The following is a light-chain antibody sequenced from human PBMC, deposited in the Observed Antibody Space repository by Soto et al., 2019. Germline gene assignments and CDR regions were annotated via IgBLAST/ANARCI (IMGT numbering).Light chain of an antibody. CDR3: QSYDSSLSGLV. CDR2: GNS. CDR1: SSNIGAGYD. V-gene: IGLV1-40*01. Sequence: QSVLTQPPSVSGAPGQRVTISFTGSSSNIGAGYDVHWYQQLPGTAPKLLIYGNSNRPSGVPDRFSGSKSGTSASLAITWLQAEDEADYYCQSYDSSLSGLVFGTGTKVTVL. J-gene: IGLJ1*01.